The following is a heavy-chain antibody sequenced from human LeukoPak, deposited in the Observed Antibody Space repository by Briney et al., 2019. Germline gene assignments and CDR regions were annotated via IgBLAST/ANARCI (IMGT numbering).Heavy chain of an antibody. CDR1: GFTFSSYA. CDR3: ARAISQFVIGGAAY. V-gene: IGHV3-23*01. D-gene: IGHD3-10*01. J-gene: IGHJ4*02. CDR2: ISGSGGST. Sequence: PGGSLRLSCAASGFTFSSYAMSWVRQAPGKGLEWVSGISGSGGSTYYADSVKGRFTISRDNSKDTLYLEMDSLRAEDSAVYYCARAISQFVIGGAAYWGQGTQVTVSS.